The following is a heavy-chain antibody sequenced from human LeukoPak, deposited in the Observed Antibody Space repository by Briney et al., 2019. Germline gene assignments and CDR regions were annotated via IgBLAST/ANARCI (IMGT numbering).Heavy chain of an antibody. CDR1: GFTFSSYA. CDR3: ARDLAADKRAMDV. J-gene: IGHJ6*02. CDR2: ISYDGTNK. D-gene: IGHD6-13*01. V-gene: IGHV3-30-3*01. Sequence: PGGSLRLSCAASGFTFSSYAMHWVRQAPGKGLEWVAVISYDGTNKYYADSVKGRFTISRDNAKNSLYLQMNSLRADDTAVYYCARDLAADKRAMDVWGQGTTVTVSS.